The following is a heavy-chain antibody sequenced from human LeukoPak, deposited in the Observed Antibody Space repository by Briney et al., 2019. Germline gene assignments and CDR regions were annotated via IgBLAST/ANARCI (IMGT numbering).Heavy chain of an antibody. D-gene: IGHD5-18*01. V-gene: IGHV3-30*01. CDR2: ISYDGSNK. Sequence: GRSLRLSCAASGFTFSSYDMHWVRQAPGKGLEWVAVISYDGSNKYYADSVKGRFTISRDNSKNTLYLQMNSLRAEDTAVYYCARPPATAMVTRFDYWGQGTLVTVSS. CDR1: GFTFSSYD. CDR3: ARPPATAMVTRFDY. J-gene: IGHJ4*02.